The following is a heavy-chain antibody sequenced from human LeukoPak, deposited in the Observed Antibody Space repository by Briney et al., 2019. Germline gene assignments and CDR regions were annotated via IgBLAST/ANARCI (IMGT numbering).Heavy chain of an antibody. CDR1: GFTVSRNY. Sequence: GGSLRLSCAASGFTVSRNYMSWVRQAPGKGLEWVSVIYGGGSTSYADSVKGRFIISRDNSKNTLYLQMNSLRADDTAVYYCARDRSDGNYYMVVWGKGITVIVSS. CDR3: ARDRSDGNYYMVV. D-gene: IGHD5-24*01. J-gene: IGHJ6*03. CDR2: IYGGGST. V-gene: IGHV3-53*01.